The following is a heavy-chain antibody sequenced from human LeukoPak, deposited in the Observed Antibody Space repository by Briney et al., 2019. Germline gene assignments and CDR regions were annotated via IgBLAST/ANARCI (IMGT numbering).Heavy chain of an antibody. Sequence: GGSLRLSCAASGFTFDDYAMHWVRQAPGKGLEWVSGISWNSGSIGYADSVKGRFTISRDNAKNSLYLQMNRLRAEDTAVYYCAKEESYYDSSGYYYGEYFQHWGQGTLVTVSS. J-gene: IGHJ1*01. CDR3: AKEESYYDSSGYYYGEYFQH. CDR2: ISWNSGSI. D-gene: IGHD3-22*01. CDR1: GFTFDDYA. V-gene: IGHV3-9*01.